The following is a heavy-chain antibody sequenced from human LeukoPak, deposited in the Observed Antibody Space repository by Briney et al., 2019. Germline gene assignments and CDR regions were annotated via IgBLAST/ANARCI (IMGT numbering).Heavy chain of an antibody. CDR2: IIPILGIA. D-gene: IGHD3-16*01. CDR3: ARTVERGYYFDY. CDR1: GGTFSSYA. J-gene: IGHJ4*02. V-gene: IGHV1-69*04. Sequence: GSSVKVSCKASGGTFSSYAISWVRQAPGQGLEWMGRIIPILGIANYAQKFQGRVTITADKSTSTAYMELSSLRSEDTAVYYCARTVERGYYFDYWGQGTLVTVSS.